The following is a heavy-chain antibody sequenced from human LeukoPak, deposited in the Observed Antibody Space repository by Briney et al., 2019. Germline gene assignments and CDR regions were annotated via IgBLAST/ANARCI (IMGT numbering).Heavy chain of an antibody. V-gene: IGHV3-21*01. D-gene: IGHD3-3*01. CDR1: GFIVSSKY. CDR3: ARVRLRGDDYDFWSGYVY. Sequence: AGGSLRLSCAASGFIVSSKYMSWVRQAPGKGLEWVSSISSSSSYIYYADSVKGRFTISRDNAKNSLYLQMNSLRAEDTAVYYCARVRLRGDDYDFWSGYVYWGQGTLVTVSS. J-gene: IGHJ4*02. CDR2: ISSSSSYI.